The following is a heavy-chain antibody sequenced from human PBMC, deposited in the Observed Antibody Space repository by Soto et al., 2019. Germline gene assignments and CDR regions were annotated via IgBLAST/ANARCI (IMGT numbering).Heavy chain of an antibody. CDR2: ISGSGGST. D-gene: IGHD6-19*01. CDR1: GFTFISYA. V-gene: IGHV3-23*01. Sequence: SGGSLRLSCAASGFTFISYAMSWVRQAPGKGLEWVSAISGSGGSTYYADSVKGRFTISRDNSKNTLYLQMNSLRAEDTAVYYCAKRVAVAGYYFDYWGQGTLVTVSS. J-gene: IGHJ4*02. CDR3: AKRVAVAGYYFDY.